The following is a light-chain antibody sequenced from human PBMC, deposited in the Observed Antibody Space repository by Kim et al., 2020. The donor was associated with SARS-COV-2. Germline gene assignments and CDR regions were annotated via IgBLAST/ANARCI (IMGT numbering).Light chain of an antibody. V-gene: IGLV2-14*03. CDR1: SSDVGGYNY. Sequence: QSALTQPASVSGSPGQSITISCTGTSSDVGGYNYVSWYQQHPGKAPKLKIYDVSKRPSGVSNRFSGSKSGNTASLTISGLQAEDEADYYCSSYTSSNTVVFGGGTK. CDR2: DVS. CDR3: SSYTSSNTVV. J-gene: IGLJ2*01.